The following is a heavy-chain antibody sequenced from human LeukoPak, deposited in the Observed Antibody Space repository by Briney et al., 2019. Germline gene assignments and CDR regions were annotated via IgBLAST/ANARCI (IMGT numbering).Heavy chain of an antibody. D-gene: IGHD3-22*01. Sequence: PGGSLRLSCAASGFTFSSYGMHWVRQAPGKGLEWVAVIWYDGSNKYYADSVKGRFTISRDNSKNTLYLQMNSLRAEDTAVYYCARERGDYYDSSGFSYWGQGTLVTVSS. V-gene: IGHV3-33*08. CDR2: IWYDGSNK. CDR1: GFTFSSYG. CDR3: ARERGDYYDSSGFSY. J-gene: IGHJ4*02.